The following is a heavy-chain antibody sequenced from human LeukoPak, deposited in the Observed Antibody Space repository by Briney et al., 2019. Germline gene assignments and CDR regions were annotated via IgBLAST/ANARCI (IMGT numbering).Heavy chain of an antibody. J-gene: IGHJ3*02. D-gene: IGHD6-19*01. CDR2: TYYSSKWYN. CDR3: ARGAVAVRNAFDI. V-gene: IGHV6-1*01. Sequence: SQTLSLTCAISGDSVSSNSAAWNWITPSPSRGLEWLGRTYYSSKWYNDYAVSVKSRITINPDTSKSQFSLQLNSVTPEDTALYYCARGAVAVRNAFDIWGQGTMVTVSS. CDR1: GDSVSSNSAA.